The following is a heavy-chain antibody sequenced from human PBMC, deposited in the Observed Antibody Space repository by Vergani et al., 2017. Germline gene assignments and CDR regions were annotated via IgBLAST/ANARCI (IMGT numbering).Heavy chain of an antibody. CDR2: ISYDGSNK. D-gene: IGHD2-2*02. J-gene: IGHJ6*02. CDR1: GFTFSSYG. Sequence: QVQLVESGGGVVQPGRSLRLSCAASGFTFSSYGMHWVRQAPGKGLEWVAVISYDGSNKYYADSVKGRFTISRDNSKNTLYLQMNSLRAEDTAVYYCAKTDSGWGCSSTSCYILHRYYYYYYGMDVWGQGTTVTVSS. CDR3: AKTDSGWGCSSTSCYILHRYYYYYYGMDV. V-gene: IGHV3-30*18.